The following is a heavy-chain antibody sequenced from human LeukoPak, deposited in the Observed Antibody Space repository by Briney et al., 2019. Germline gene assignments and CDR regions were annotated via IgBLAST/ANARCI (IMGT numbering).Heavy chain of an antibody. CDR3: ARVPSVIDAFDI. V-gene: IGHV4-31*03. D-gene: IGHD2-21*01. CDR2: IYYAGST. J-gene: IGHJ3*02. Sequence: SETLSLTCTVSGGSISSGGYYWSWIRQHPGKGLEWIAYIYYAGSTYYNPSLKSRLTISVDTSKNHFSLRLSSMTAADTAVYYCARVPSVIDAFDIWGQGTMVTVSS. CDR1: GGSISSGGYY.